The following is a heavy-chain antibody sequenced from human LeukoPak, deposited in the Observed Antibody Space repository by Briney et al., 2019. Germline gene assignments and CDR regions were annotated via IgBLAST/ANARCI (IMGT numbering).Heavy chain of an antibody. CDR2: INPSGGSA. V-gene: IGHV1-46*01. J-gene: IGHJ1*01. CDR1: GYTFTSYY. Sequence: GASVKVSSKASGYTFTSYYMHWVRQAPGGGLEWMGIINPSGGSASYAQKFQGRVTMTRDMSTSTVYMELSSLRSEDTAVYYCARLKYYYDSSGYRAEYFQHWGQGTLVTVSS. D-gene: IGHD3-22*01. CDR3: ARLKYYYDSSGYRAEYFQH.